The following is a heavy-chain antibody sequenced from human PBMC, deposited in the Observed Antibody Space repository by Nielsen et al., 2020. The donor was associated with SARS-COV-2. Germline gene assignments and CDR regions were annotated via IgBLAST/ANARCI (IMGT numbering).Heavy chain of an antibody. J-gene: IGHJ3*02. D-gene: IGHD3-10*01. CDR1: GYTFTSYG. V-gene: IGHV1-18*01. CDR3: ARGRALLWFGELLLREKDAFDI. Sequence: ASVKVSCKASGYTFTSYGISWVRQAPGQGLEWMGWISAYNCNTNYSQKLQGRVTITRDTSASTAYMELSSLRSEDTAVYYCARGRALLWFGELLLREKDAFDIWGQGTMVTVSS. CDR2: ISAYNCNT.